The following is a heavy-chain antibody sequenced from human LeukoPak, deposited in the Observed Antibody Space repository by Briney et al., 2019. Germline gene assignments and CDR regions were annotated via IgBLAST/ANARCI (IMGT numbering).Heavy chain of an antibody. CDR1: GFTFSSYW. V-gene: IGHV3-74*01. CDR3: ARVARGDYYYYYMDV. Sequence: PGGSLRLSCGASGFTFSSYWMHWVRQAPGKGLVWVSRINNDGSSTSYADSVQGRFTISRDNAKNTLYRQMNSLRAEDTALYYCARVARGDYYYYYMDVWGRGTTVTVSS. D-gene: IGHD3-10*01. J-gene: IGHJ6*03. CDR2: INNDGSST.